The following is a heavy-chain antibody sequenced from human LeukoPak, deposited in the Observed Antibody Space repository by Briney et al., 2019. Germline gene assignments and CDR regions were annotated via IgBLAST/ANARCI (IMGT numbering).Heavy chain of an antibody. CDR2: MNPNSGNT. Sequence: ASVKVSCKASGGTFSSYAISWVRQAPGQGLEWMGWMNPNSGNTGYAQKFQGRVTMTRNTSISTAYMELSSLRSEDTAVYYCARLVEDGYRSSTSCYFGWFDPWGQGTLVTVSS. J-gene: IGHJ5*02. CDR1: GGTFSSYA. D-gene: IGHD2-2*01. V-gene: IGHV1-8*02. CDR3: ARLVEDGYRSSTSCYFGWFDP.